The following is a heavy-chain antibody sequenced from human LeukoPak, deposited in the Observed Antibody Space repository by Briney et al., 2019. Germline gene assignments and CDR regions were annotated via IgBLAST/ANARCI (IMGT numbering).Heavy chain of an antibody. CDR2: IRYDGTNK. CDR1: GFIFNIHG. V-gene: IGHV3-30*02. D-gene: IGHD3-22*01. CDR3: LRRVVKDAFDI. J-gene: IGHJ3*02. Sequence: LPGGSLRLSCTASGFIFNIHGMHWVRQAPGKGLEWVAFIRYDGTNKYYADSVKGRFTISRDNSKNTLYLQMNSLRAEDTAVYYCLRRVVKDAFDIWGQGTMVTVSS.